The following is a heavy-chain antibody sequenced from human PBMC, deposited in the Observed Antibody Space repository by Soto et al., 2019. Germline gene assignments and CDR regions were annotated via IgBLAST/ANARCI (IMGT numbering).Heavy chain of an antibody. V-gene: IGHV1-2*02. CDR3: AKDYYDSSGYYYGC. Sequence: ASVKVSCKASGYTFTGYYMHWVRQAPGQGLEWMGWINPNSGGTNYAQKFQGRVTMTRDTSISTAYMELSRLRSDDTAVYYCAKDYYDSSGYYYGCWGQGTLVTVSS. J-gene: IGHJ4*02. D-gene: IGHD3-22*01. CDR2: INPNSGGT. CDR1: GYTFTGYY.